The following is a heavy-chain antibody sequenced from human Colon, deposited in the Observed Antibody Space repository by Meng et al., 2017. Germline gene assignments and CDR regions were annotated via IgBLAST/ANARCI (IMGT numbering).Heavy chain of an antibody. CDR1: DISISTYY. Sequence: VQLRVLAPGLVQPSEPLSLTCTVSDISISTYYWNWIRQPAGKGLEWIGFGHYSGSTNYNPSLKTRIIISVDTSKNQFSLRLNSVTAADTAVYYCAKTELGAGGGGYFDLWGRGTLVTVSS. J-gene: IGHJ2*01. V-gene: IGHV4-59*13. CDR2: GHYSGST. CDR3: AKTELGAGGGGYFDL. D-gene: IGHD4-23*01.